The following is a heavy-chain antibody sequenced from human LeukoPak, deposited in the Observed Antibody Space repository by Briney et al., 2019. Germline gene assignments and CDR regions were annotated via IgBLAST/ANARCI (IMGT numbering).Heavy chain of an antibody. Sequence: PSDTLSLTCAVSGGSINNVNWWRWVRQPPGKGLEWIGGMYHTGTTNYNPSLKSRVTMSVDRSKNQVSLKLSSVTAADTAVYYCARWFGSGSYHTNYYYYGMDVWGKGTTVTVSS. V-gene: IGHV4-4*02. J-gene: IGHJ6*04. CDR3: ARWFGSGSYHTNYYYYGMDV. CDR1: GGSINNVNW. D-gene: IGHD3-10*01. CDR2: MYHTGTT.